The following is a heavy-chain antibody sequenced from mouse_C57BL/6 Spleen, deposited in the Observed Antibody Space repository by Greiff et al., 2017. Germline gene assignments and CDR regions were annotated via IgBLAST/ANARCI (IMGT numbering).Heavy chain of an antibody. J-gene: IGHJ4*01. V-gene: IGHV5-17*01. CDR3: ARNYDYGRGYAMDY. Sequence: LMESGGGLVKPGGSLKLSCAASGFTFSDYGMHWVRQAPEKGLEWVAYISSGSSTIYYADTVKGRFTISRDNAKNTLFLQMTSLRSEDTAMYYCARNYDYGRGYAMDYWGQGTSVTVSS. D-gene: IGHD2-4*01. CDR2: ISSGSSTI. CDR1: GFTFSDYG.